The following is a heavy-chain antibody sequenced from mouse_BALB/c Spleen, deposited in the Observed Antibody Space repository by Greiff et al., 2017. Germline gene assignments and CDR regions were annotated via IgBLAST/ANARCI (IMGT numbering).Heavy chain of an antibody. CDR2: IYPGGGYT. J-gene: IGHJ3*01. D-gene: IGHD4-1*01. Sequence: VQLQQSGAELVRNGTSVKISCKASGYTFTKYWLGWVKQRPGHGLDWIGDIYPGGGYTNYNEKFKGKATLTADTSSRPAYMQLSRRTSEDSAVYFGARGEGLTGAWFAYWGQGTLVTVSA. CDR1: GYTFTKYW. V-gene: IGHV1-63*02. CDR3: ARGEGLTGAWFAY.